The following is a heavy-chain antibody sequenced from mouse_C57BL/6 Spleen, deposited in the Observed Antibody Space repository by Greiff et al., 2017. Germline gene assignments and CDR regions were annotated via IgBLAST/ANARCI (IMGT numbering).Heavy chain of an antibody. Sequence: VQLQQSGAELVRPGASVTLSCKASGYTFTDYEMHWVKQTPVHGLEWIGAIDPETGGTDYNQKFKGKAILTADNSSSTAYMELRSLTSEDSAVYYCTRPAYSNPIAIGYWGQVTSVTVSS. D-gene: IGHD2-5*01. V-gene: IGHV1-15*01. CDR1: GYTFTDYE. CDR3: TRPAYSNPIAIGY. J-gene: IGHJ4*01. CDR2: IDPETGGT.